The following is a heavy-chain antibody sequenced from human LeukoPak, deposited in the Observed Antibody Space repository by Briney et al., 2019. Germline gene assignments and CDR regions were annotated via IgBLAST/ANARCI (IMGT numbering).Heavy chain of an antibody. J-gene: IGHJ2*01. V-gene: IGHV4-34*01. CDR1: GGSFSGYY. CDR2: INHSGST. Sequence: SETLSLTCAVYGGSFSGYYWSWIRQPPGKGLEWIGEINHSGSTNNNPSLKSRVTISVDTSKNQFSLKLSSVTAADTAVYYCARETPLRWYFDLWGRGTLVTVSS. CDR3: ARETPLRWYFDL.